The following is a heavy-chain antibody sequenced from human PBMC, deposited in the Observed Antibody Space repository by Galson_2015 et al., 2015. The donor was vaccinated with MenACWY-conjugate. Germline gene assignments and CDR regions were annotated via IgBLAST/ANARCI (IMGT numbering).Heavy chain of an antibody. V-gene: IGHV3-74*01. D-gene: IGHD1-26*01. Sequence: SLRLSCAASGFTSSTYWMHWVRHAPGKGLVWVSRINSDGRSTSYADSVKGRFTISRANAKNTLYLQMNSLRAEDTAVYYCARLGGNYRTTSHFDYWGQGTLVTVSS. CDR1: GFTSSTYW. CDR3: ARLGGNYRTTSHFDY. J-gene: IGHJ4*02. CDR2: INSDGRST.